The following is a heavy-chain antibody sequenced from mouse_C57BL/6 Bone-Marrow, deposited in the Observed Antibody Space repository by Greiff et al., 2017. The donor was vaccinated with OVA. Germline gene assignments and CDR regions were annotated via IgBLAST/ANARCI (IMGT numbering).Heavy chain of an antibody. CDR3: TRRGTAQATLFAY. CDR1: GYTFTDYE. CDR2: IDPETGGT. Sequence: VQLQESGAELVRPGASVTLSCKASGYTFTDYEMHWVKQTPVHGLEWIGAIDPETGGTAYNQKFKGKAILTADKSSSTAYMELRSLTSEDSAVYYCTRRGTAQATLFAYWGQGTLVTVSA. D-gene: IGHD3-2*02. J-gene: IGHJ3*01. V-gene: IGHV1-15*01.